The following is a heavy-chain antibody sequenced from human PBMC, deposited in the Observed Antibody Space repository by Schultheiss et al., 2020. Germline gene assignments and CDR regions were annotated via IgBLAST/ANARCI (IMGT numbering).Heavy chain of an antibody. CDR1: GGTFSSYA. CDR2: IIPILGIA. V-gene: IGHV1-69*04. J-gene: IGHJ4*02. CDR3: ARDSHTYYYDSSGYYLDY. D-gene: IGHD3-22*01. Sequence: SVKGSCKASGGTFSSYAISWVRQAPGQGLEWMGRIIPILGIANYAQKFQGRVTITADKSTSTAYMELSSLRSEDTAVYYCARDSHTYYYDSSGYYLDYWGQGTLVTVSS.